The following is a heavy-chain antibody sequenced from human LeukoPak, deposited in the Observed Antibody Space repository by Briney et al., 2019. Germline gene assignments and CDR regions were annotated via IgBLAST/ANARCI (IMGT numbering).Heavy chain of an antibody. V-gene: IGHV3-30*02. CDR3: AKAGPHYDFWSGLVMAPFDI. Sequence: PGGSRSLSCAVSGVTPSSNGTRWVRQADDQGMEWVAFIRYDVGNKYYADYVKGRFTISRDNSKNTLYLQMNSLRAEDTAVYYCAKAGPHYDFWSGLVMAPFDIWGQGTMVTVSS. D-gene: IGHD3-3*01. J-gene: IGHJ3*02. CDR1: GVTPSSNG. CDR2: IRYDVGNK.